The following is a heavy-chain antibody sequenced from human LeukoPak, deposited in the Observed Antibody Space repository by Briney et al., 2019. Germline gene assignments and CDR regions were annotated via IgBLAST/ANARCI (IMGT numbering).Heavy chain of an antibody. CDR1: GFSLSTRGVG. Sequence: SGPTLVNPTQTLTLTCTFSGFSLSTRGVGVGWVRQPPGKALEWLALISWNDDKRYSPTLKSRLTITKDTSKNQDVLTMTNLDPVDTATYYCAHSLEMATIGGFDYWGQGTLVTVSS. V-gene: IGHV2-5*01. D-gene: IGHD5-24*01. J-gene: IGHJ4*02. CDR3: AHSLEMATIGGFDY. CDR2: ISWNDDK.